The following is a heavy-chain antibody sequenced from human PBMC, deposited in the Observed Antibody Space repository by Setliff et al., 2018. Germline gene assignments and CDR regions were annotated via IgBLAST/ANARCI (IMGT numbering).Heavy chain of an antibody. D-gene: IGHD3-16*02. Sequence: PSETLSLTCTVSGDSISSYYWSWIRQPAGKGLEWIGRIYSSGSTNFNPSLKSRVTMSMDTSKNQFSLKLSSVTAADTAIYYCARGKLRLGQLSLFCGFDIWGQGTMVTVSS. V-gene: IGHV4-4*07. CDR1: GDSISSYY. J-gene: IGHJ3*02. CDR2: IYSSGST. CDR3: ARGKLRLGQLSLFCGFDI.